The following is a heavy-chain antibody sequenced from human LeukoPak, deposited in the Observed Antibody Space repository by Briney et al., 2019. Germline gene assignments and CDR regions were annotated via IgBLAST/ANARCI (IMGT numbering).Heavy chain of an antibody. Sequence: ASVKVSCKTSGFTFSTSAVQWVRQARGQRLEWIGWIIVGSGATNYAQSLQGRFTITRDMSTNTAYMELSSLGSEDSAVYYCAAELYGVYTDCCTFHIWGQGTMVTVSS. D-gene: IGHD4-17*01. J-gene: IGHJ3*02. CDR3: AAELYGVYTDCCTFHI. CDR2: IIVGSGAT. V-gene: IGHV1-58*01. CDR1: GFTFSTSA.